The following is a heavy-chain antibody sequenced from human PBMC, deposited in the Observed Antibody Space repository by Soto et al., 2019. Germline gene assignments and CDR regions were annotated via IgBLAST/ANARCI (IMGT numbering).Heavy chain of an antibody. CDR3: ARGSTVFGVYYGMDG. CDR2: IYSGGST. D-gene: IGHD3-10*02. Sequence: PGGSLRLSCAASGFTVSSNYMSWVRQAPGKGLEWVSVIYSGGSTYYADSVKGRFTISRDNSKNTLYLQMNSLRAEDTAVYYCARGSTVFGVYYGMDGWGQGTTVTVSS. V-gene: IGHV3-66*01. CDR1: GFTVSSNY. J-gene: IGHJ6*02.